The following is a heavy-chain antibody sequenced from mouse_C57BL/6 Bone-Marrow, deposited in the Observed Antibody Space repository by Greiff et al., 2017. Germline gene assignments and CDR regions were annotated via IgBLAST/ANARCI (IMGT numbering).Heavy chain of an antibody. CDR1: GFTFSSYG. Sequence: VQLQQSGGDLVKPGGSLKLSCAASGFTFSSYGMSWVRQTPDKRLEWVATISSGGSYTYYPDSVKGRFTISRDNAKNTLYLQMSSLKSEDTAMYYCARHGITTVVAPAWFAYWGHAALVTVSA. J-gene: IGHJ3*01. D-gene: IGHD1-1*01. CDR2: ISSGGSYT. V-gene: IGHV5-6*01. CDR3: ARHGITTVVAPAWFAY.